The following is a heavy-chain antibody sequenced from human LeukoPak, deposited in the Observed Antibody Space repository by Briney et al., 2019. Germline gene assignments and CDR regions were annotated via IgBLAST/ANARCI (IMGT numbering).Heavy chain of an antibody. CDR1: GASISSGSNY. J-gene: IGHJ4*02. D-gene: IGHD2-15*01. CDR2: IYSSGST. Sequence: PSETLSLTCSVSGASISSGSNYWGWIRQPPGKTLEWIGSIYSSGSTYYNPSLKSRVIIIIDTPKNHFSLTLSSVTAADTAVYYCAILGYCSGGSCYKPIDYWGQGTLVTVSS. CDR3: AILGYCSGGSCYKPIDY. V-gene: IGHV4-39*07.